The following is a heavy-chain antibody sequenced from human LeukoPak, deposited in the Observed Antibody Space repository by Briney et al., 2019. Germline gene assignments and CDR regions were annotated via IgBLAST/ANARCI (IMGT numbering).Heavy chain of an antibody. CDR3: ARGYWWNYDY. D-gene: IGHD1-7*01. CDR1: GFTFSDYA. CDR2: ISKDGSDK. J-gene: IGHJ4*02. V-gene: IGHV3-30-3*01. Sequence: PGRSLRLSCAASGFTFSDYAMHWVRQAPGKGLEWVAVISKDGSDKYYPGSVRGRFTISRDNSKNTIYLQMDSLRAEDTAIYYCARGYWWNYDYWGQGTLSPSPQ.